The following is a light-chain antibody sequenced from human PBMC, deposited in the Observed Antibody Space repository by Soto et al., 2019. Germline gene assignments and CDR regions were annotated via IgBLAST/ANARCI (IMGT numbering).Light chain of an antibody. CDR1: QSIGSRY. Sequence: ERVLTQSPGTLSLSPGERATLSCGASQSIGSRYLAWYQQKPGQAPRLLIYGASPRATGIPDRFSGSGSGADFILTISRLEPEDFAVYYCQQYGVSLWTFGQGTKVDI. J-gene: IGKJ1*01. CDR3: QQYGVSLWT. CDR2: GAS. V-gene: IGKV3-20*01.